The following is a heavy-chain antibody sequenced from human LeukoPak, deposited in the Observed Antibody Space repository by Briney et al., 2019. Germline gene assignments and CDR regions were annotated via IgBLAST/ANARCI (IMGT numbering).Heavy chain of an antibody. CDR2: IYGNGRA. V-gene: IGHV4-61*02. D-gene: IGHD6-19*01. CDR3: ARTPVAGTVWDGFDV. J-gene: IGHJ6*02. CDR1: GGSISNGRYY. Sequence: SETLSLTCTVSGGSISNGRYYWSWIRQPAGKGLEWIGRIYGNGRANYNPSLKSRGTISVDTSKAEFSLKLTSVTAADTAVYYCARTPVAGTVWDGFDVWGQGTTVTVSS.